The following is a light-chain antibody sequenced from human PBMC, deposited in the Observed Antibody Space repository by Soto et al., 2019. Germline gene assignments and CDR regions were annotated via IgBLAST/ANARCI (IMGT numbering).Light chain of an antibody. Sequence: DIQMTQSPSSVSASVGDRVTITCRATQVISSWLAWYQQKPGKAPKLLIYATSNLQSGVPSRFSGSGSGTDFTPTITSLQPEDFATYYCQQANSFPYTFGQGTKLEIK. V-gene: IGKV1-12*01. CDR3: QQANSFPYT. CDR1: QVISSW. J-gene: IGKJ2*01. CDR2: ATS.